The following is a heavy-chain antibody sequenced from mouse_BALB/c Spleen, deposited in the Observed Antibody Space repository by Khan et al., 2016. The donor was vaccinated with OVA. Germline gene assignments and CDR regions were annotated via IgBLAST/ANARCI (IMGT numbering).Heavy chain of an antibody. Sequence: VQLQESGPGLVAPSQSLSITCTISGFSFTNYGIHWVRQPPGKGLEWLVVIWSDGSTSYNSALKSRLSLSRDNSKSQVFLRMNSLQTDDTAMYYCARQPYFQYYIMDYWGQGTSVIVSS. CDR1: GFSFTNYG. V-gene: IGHV2-6-1*01. J-gene: IGHJ4*01. CDR2: IWSDGST. CDR3: ARQPYFQYYIMDY. D-gene: IGHD2-10*01.